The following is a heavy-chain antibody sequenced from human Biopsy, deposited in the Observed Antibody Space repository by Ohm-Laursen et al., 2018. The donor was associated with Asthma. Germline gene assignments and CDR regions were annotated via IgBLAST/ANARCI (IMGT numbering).Heavy chain of an antibody. D-gene: IGHD6-13*01. V-gene: IGHV3-11*01. Sequence: GSLRLSFAPSGFTLRDYYRTWIRQAAGKGLAWVAYISSRGSNIFYADSVKGRFTISRDNAKKSLFLEMNSLTVEDTAVYFCARGYSTSWYFGYWGQGTLVTVSS. CDR1: GFTLRDYY. CDR2: ISSRGSNI. CDR3: ARGYSTSWYFGY. J-gene: IGHJ4*02.